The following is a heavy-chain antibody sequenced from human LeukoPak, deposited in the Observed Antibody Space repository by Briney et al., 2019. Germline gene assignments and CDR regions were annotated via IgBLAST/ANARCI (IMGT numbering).Heavy chain of an antibody. CDR3: ARGPSSWSNYYYGMDV. D-gene: IGHD6-13*01. CDR1: GGSFSGYY. CDR2: INHSGST. V-gene: IGHV4-34*01. Sequence: PSETLSLTCAVYGGSFSGYYWSWIRQPPGKGLDWIGEINHSGSTNYNPSLKSRVTISVDTSKNQFSLKLSSVTAADTAVYYCARGPSSWSNYYYGMDVWGQGTTVTVSS. J-gene: IGHJ6*02.